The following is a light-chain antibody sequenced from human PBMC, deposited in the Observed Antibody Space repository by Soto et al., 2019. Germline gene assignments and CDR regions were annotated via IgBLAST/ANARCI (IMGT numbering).Light chain of an antibody. CDR3: QQYDRSPLIT. CDR2: GAS. V-gene: IGKV3-20*01. Sequence: EIVLTQSPGTLSLSPGERATLYCRASQTVNSNYLAWYQQRAGQAPRLLSYGASTRAANIPDRFSGSGSGTDFTLTIRRLEPEDFAVYYCQQYDRSPLITFGGGTPVESK. CDR1: QTVNSNY. J-gene: IGKJ4*01.